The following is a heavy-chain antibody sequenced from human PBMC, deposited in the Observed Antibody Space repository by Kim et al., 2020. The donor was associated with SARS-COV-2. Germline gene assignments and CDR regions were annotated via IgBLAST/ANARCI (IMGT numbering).Heavy chain of an antibody. CDR1: GGSISSSNW. V-gene: IGHV4-4*02. J-gene: IGHJ1*01. Sequence: SETLSLTCAVSGGSISSSNWWSWVRQPPGKGLEWIGEIYHSGSTNYNPSLKSRVTISVDKSKNQFSLKLSSVTAADTAVYYCARVSGGTGTHRASEYFQHWGQGTLVTVSS. D-gene: IGHD1-7*01. CDR3: ARVSGGTGTHRASEYFQH. CDR2: IYHSGST.